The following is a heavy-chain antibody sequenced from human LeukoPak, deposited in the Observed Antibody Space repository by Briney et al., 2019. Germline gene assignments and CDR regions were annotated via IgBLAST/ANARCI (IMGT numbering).Heavy chain of an antibody. V-gene: IGHV3-53*01. D-gene: IGHD1-1*01. CDR2: IHSGGNI. CDR1: GFTLSRYW. CDR3: ARDRGYAMDV. Sequence: PGGSLRLSCAASGFTLSRYWMSWVRRAPGKGLEWVSIIHSGGNIYYADSVKGRFTISRDNSRNTLYLQMNSLRAEDTAVYYCARDRGYAMDVWGQGTTVTVSS. J-gene: IGHJ6*02.